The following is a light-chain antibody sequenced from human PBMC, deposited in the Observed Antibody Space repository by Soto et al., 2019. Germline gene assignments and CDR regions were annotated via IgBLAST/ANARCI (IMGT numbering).Light chain of an antibody. V-gene: IGKV3-15*01. CDR1: QSISSN. J-gene: IGKJ1*01. CDR3: QQYNNWPPWT. Sequence: EIVMTQSPATLSVSPGERATLSCRASQSISSNLAWYQQKPGQALRLLIYGASTRATGIPARFSGSGSGTEFTLTISSLQSEDFAVYYCQQYNNWPPWTVGQGTEVEI. CDR2: GAS.